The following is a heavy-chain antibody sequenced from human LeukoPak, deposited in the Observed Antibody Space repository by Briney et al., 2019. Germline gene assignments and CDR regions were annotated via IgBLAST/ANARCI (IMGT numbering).Heavy chain of an antibody. CDR2: IYYTGTT. V-gene: IGHV4-59*01. CDR1: GVSISSYY. CDR3: ARGEGATND. Sequence: SETLSLTCTVSGVSISSYYWSWFRQPPGKGLEWIGCIYYTGTTNYNPSLKSRVTISLDTSKNQFSLKLSSVTAADTALYYCARGEGATNDWGQGTLVTVSS. D-gene: IGHD1-26*01. J-gene: IGHJ4*02.